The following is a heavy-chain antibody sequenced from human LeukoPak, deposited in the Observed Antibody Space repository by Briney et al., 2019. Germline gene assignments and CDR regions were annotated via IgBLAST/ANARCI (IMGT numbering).Heavy chain of an antibody. Sequence: PWASVKVSCKASGYTFTSYDINWVRQATGQGLEWMGWMNPNSGNTGYAQKFQGRVTMTRNTAISTAYMELSSLRSEDTAVYYCARGDSSSWYRWYYFDYWGQGTLVTVSS. CDR3: ARGDSSSWYRWYYFDY. CDR1: GYTFTSYD. J-gene: IGHJ4*02. CDR2: MNPNSGNT. D-gene: IGHD6-13*01. V-gene: IGHV1-8*01.